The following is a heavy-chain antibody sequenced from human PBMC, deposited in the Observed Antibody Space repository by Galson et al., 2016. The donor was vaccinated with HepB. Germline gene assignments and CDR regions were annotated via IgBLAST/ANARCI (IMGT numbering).Heavy chain of an antibody. Sequence: LRLSCAASGFSFRSYAMHWVRQAPGKGLEWVAVISYDGSDAYYADSVKGRFTVSRDNSKNTLYLQMKSLRAEDTAVYYCAKGHVVVVNAWYYCDYWGQGTLMTVSS. D-gene: IGHD2-15*01. CDR2: ISYDGSDA. CDR3: AKGHVVVVNAWYYCDY. J-gene: IGHJ4*02. V-gene: IGHV3-30*18. CDR1: GFSFRSYA.